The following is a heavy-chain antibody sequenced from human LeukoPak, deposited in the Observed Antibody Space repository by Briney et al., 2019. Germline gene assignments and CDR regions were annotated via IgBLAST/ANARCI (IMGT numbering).Heavy chain of an antibody. CDR1: GFTFSSYA. Sequence: TGGSLRLSCAASGFTFSSYAMHWVRQAPGKGLEWVAVISYDGSNKYYADSVKGRFTISRDNSKNTLYLQMNSLRAEDTAVYYCAKDWTAMERWGYNWFDPWGQGTLVTVSS. V-gene: IGHV3-30*04. CDR3: AKDWTAMERWGYNWFDP. D-gene: IGHD5-18*01. CDR2: ISYDGSNK. J-gene: IGHJ5*02.